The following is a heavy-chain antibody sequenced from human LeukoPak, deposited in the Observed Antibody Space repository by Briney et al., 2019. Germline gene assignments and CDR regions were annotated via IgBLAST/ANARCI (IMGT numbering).Heavy chain of an antibody. CDR2: ISTYNGYA. Sequence: ASVKVSCKASGYTFNSYGISWVRQAPGQGLEWMGWISTYNGYANYAQRLQGRVTMTTETSTSTAYMELRSLRSDDTAVYHCARNSSDWYGYMDVWGKGTTVTVSS. D-gene: IGHD6-19*01. J-gene: IGHJ6*04. CDR1: GYTFNSYG. CDR3: ARNSSDWYGYMDV. V-gene: IGHV1-18*01.